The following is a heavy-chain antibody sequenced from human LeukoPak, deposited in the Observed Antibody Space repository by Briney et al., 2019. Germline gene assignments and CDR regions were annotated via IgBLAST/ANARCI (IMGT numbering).Heavy chain of an antibody. V-gene: IGHV4-39*01. CDR2: IYYSGST. D-gene: IGHD6-6*01. CDR1: GGSISGSSYY. Sequence: PSETLSLTCTVSGGSISGSSYYWGWIRQPPGKGLEWIGSIYYSGSTYYNPSLKSRVIISVDTSKNQFSLKLNSVTAADTAVYYCARSIAARRGRVDYWGQGTLVTVSS. J-gene: IGHJ4*02. CDR3: ARSIAARRGRVDY.